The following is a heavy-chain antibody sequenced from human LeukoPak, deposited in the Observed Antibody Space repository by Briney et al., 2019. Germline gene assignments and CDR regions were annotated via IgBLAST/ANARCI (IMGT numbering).Heavy chain of an antibody. V-gene: IGHV3-33*01. CDR2: IWYDGSNK. CDR3: ARDPWHPAAAGTWGGDY. Sequence: PGRSLRLSCAASGFTFSSYGMHWVRQAPGKGLEWVAVIWYDGSNKYYADSVKVRFTISRDNSKNTLYLQMNSLRAEDTAVYYCARDPWHPAAAGTWGGDYWGHGTLVTVSS. CDR1: GFTFSSYG. D-gene: IGHD6-13*01. J-gene: IGHJ4*01.